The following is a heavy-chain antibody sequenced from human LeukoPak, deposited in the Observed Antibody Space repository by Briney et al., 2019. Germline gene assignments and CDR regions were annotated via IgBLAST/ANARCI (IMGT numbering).Heavy chain of an antibody. J-gene: IGHJ1*01. V-gene: IGHV3-33*01. D-gene: IGHD1-26*01. CDR2: IWYDGSNK. Sequence: GRSLRLSCAASGFTFSSYGMHGVRQAPGKGLEWVAVIWYDGSNKYYADSVKGRFTISRDNSKNTLYLQMNSLRAEDTDVYYCASLSGSYSGEYFQHWGQGTLVTVSS. CDR3: ASLSGSYSGEYFQH. CDR1: GFTFSSYG.